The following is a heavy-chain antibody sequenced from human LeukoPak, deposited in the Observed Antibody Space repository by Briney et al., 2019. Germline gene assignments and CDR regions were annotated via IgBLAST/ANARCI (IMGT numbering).Heavy chain of an antibody. D-gene: IGHD3-10*01. CDR2: INHSGST. J-gene: IGHJ4*02. CDR1: GGSFSGYY. CDR3: ARGGVRGGSDY. Sequence: SATLSLTCAVCGGSFSGYYWSWIRQPRGKGQEWIGEINHSGSTNYNPSLKSRVTISVDTSKNQFSLKLSSVTAADTAVYYCARGGVRGGSDYWGQGTLVTVSS. V-gene: IGHV4-34*01.